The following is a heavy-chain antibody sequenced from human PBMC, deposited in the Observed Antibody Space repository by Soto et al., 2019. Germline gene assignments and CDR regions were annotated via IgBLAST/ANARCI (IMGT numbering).Heavy chain of an antibody. CDR1: GGSISSSSYY. J-gene: IGHJ5*02. V-gene: IGHV4-39*01. D-gene: IGHD2-15*01. CDR2: IYYSGST. Sequence: SETLSLTCTVSGGSISSSSYYWGWIRQPPGKGLEWIGSIYYSGSTYYNPSLKSRVTISVDTSKKKFSLKLSSVTDADTAVYYCARRGCSGGSCYSLYWFDPWGQGTLVT. CDR3: ARRGCSGGSCYSLYWFDP.